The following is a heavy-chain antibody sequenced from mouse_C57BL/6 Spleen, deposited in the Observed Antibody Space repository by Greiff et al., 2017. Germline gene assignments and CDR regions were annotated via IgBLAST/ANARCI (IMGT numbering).Heavy chain of an antibody. V-gene: IGHV1-39*01. CDR2: INPNYGTT. Sequence: LVESGPELVKPGASVKISCKASGYSFTDYNMNWVKQSNGKSLEWIGVINPNYGTTSYNQKFKGNATLTVDQSSSTAYMQLNSLTSEDSAVYYCAMASGSSYNYAMDYWGQGTSVTVSS. J-gene: IGHJ4*01. CDR3: AMASGSSYNYAMDY. CDR1: GYSFTDYN. D-gene: IGHD1-1*01.